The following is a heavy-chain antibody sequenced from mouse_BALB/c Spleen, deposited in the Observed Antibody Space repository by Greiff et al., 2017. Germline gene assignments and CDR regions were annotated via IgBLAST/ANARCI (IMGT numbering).Heavy chain of an antibody. CDR3: AREPFIITTRAMDD. J-gene: IGHJ4*01. D-gene: IGHD2-12*01. CDR2: INPYNDGT. V-gene: IGHV1-14*01. Sequence: VQLQQSGPELVKPGASVKMSCKASGYTFTSYVMHWVKQKPGQGLEWIGYINPYNDGTKYNEKFKGKATLTSDKSSSTAYMELSSLTSEDSAVYYCAREPFIITTRAMDDWGQGTSVTVSS. CDR1: GYTFTSYV.